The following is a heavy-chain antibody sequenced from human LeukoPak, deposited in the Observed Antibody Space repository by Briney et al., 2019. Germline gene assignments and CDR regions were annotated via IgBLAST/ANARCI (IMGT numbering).Heavy chain of an antibody. CDR1: GFIFSSYW. CDR3: AKAAVAVPGYDY. D-gene: IGHD6-19*01. V-gene: IGHV3-7*01. J-gene: IGHJ4*02. Sequence: GGSLRLSCAASGFIFSSYWMSWVRQAPGKGLEWVANIKEDGSQKSYVDSVKGRFTISRDNTKNSLYLQMSSLRPEDTAVYYCAKAAVAVPGYDYWGQGALVTVSS. CDR2: IKEDGSQK.